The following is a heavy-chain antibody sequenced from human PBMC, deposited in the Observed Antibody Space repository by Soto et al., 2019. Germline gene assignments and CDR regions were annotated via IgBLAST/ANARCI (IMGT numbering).Heavy chain of an antibody. Sequence: QVQLVQSGAEVKKPGASVKVSCKASGYTFTSYGISWVRQAPGQGVEWMGWISAYNGNRNYAQKLQGRVTMTTDTSTSPAYMKLRSLRSDDTAVYYCARSPGDYDFWSGYYLNWFDPWGQGTLVTVSS. V-gene: IGHV1-18*01. CDR3: ARSPGDYDFWSGYYLNWFDP. J-gene: IGHJ5*02. D-gene: IGHD3-3*01. CDR2: ISAYNGNR. CDR1: GYTFTSYG.